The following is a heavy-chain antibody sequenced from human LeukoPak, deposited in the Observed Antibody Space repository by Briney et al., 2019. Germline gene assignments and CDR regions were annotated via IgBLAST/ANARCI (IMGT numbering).Heavy chain of an antibody. CDR2: IYTSGST. CDR3: ARVARSSQYCSGGSCSRGYFDY. Sequence: SQTLSLTCTVSGGSISSGSYYWSWIRQPAGKGLEWIGRIYTSGSTNYNPSLKSRVTISVDTSKNQFSLKLSSVTAADTAVYYCARVARSSQYCSGGSCSRGYFDYRGQGTLVTVSS. J-gene: IGHJ4*02. V-gene: IGHV4-61*02. CDR1: GGSISSGSYY. D-gene: IGHD2-15*01.